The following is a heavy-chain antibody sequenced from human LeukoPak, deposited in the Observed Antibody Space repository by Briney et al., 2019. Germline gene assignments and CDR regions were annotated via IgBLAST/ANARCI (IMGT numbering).Heavy chain of an antibody. V-gene: IGHV3-48*02. J-gene: IGHJ4*02. D-gene: IGHD6-19*01. CDR3: ARNFYFDSSADLDY. CDR1: GFTFSSYS. Sequence: GGSLRLSCAASGFTFSSYSMNWVRQAPGKGLEWVSYISSSSSTIYYADSVKGRFTISRDDSQNSLFLHMQSLRDDDTAIYYCARNFYFDSSADLDYWGQGTLVTVSS. CDR2: ISSSSSTI.